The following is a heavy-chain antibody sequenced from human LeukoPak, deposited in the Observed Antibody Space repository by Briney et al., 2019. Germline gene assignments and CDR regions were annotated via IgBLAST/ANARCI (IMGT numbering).Heavy chain of an antibody. CDR3: VNNWNGGEVDY. D-gene: IGHD1-20*01. CDR2: IIPIFGIA. V-gene: IGHV1-69*04. J-gene: IGHJ4*02. CDR1: GGTFSSYA. Sequence: SVKVSCKASGGTFSSYAISWVRQAPGQGLEWMGRIIPIFGIANYAQRFQGRVTITADKSTSTAYMELSSLRSEDTAVYYCVNNWNGGEVDYWGQGTLVTVSS.